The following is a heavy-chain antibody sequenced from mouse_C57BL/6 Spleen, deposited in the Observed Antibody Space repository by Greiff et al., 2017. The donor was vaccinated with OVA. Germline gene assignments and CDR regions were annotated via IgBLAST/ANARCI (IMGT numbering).Heavy chain of an antibody. CDR1: GGPRLLYA. J-gene: IGHJ4*01. Sequence: EVKLVESGGGLVKPGGSLKVVGGAGGGPRLLYAMSWVRQTPEKRLEWVATISDGGSYTYYPDNVKGRFTISRDNAKNNLYLQMSHLKSEDTAMYYCARLTIFYAMDYWGQGTSVTVSS. CDR3: ARLTIFYAMDY. CDR2: ISDGGSYT. V-gene: IGHV5-4*03.